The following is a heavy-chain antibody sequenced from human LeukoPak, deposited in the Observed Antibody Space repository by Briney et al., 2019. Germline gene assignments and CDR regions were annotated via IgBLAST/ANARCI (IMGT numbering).Heavy chain of an antibody. V-gene: IGHV4-59*11. CDR2: IYYSGST. D-gene: IGHD3-3*01. CDR3: ARIMEYYFDY. Sequence: PSETLSLTCTVSGGSISSHYWSWIRQPPGKGLEWIAYIYYSGSTNYNPSLKSRVTISLDTSKNQFSLKLSSVTAADTAVYYCARIMEYYFDYWGQGTLVTVSS. J-gene: IGHJ4*02. CDR1: GGSISSHY.